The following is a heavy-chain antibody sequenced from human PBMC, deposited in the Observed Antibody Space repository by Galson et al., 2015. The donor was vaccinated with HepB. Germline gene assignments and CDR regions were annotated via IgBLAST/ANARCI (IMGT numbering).Heavy chain of an antibody. J-gene: IGHJ4*02. CDR3: AIILDGEINY. V-gene: IGHV1-18*04. CDR1: GYTFTTYG. D-gene: IGHD4-17*01. CDR2: ISAYNGNT. Sequence: SVKVSCKASGYTFTTYGITWVRQAPGQGLEWMGWISAYNGNTNYVQKLRGRVTMTTDTSTRTAYMDLRSLRSDDTAVYYCAIILDGEINYWGRGTLVTVSS.